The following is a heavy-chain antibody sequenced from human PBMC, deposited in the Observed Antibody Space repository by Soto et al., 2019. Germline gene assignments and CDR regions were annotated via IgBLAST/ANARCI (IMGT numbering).Heavy chain of an antibody. CDR3: ARLVRQLWSTINWIDP. Sequence: TLSLTCTVSGGSISSSSYYWGWIRQPPGKGLKWIGSIYYSGSTYYNPSLKSRVTISVDTSKNQFSLKLSSVTAADTAVYYCARLVRQLWSTINWIDPWGQGIRVTV. D-gene: IGHD5-18*01. J-gene: IGHJ5*02. V-gene: IGHV4-39*01. CDR2: IYYSGST. CDR1: GGSISSSSYY.